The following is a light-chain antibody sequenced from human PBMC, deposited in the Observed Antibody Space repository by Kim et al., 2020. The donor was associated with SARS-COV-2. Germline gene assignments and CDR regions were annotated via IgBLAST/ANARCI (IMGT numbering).Light chain of an antibody. CDR3: QHLT. V-gene: IGKV1-33*01. CDR1: QDSSNS. CDR2: DAS. J-gene: IGKJ4*01. Sequence: PSSLSASVRDRVTMTCQASQDSSNSLDFYQQTPGKAPKLQMYDASNLETGVPPKFSGSGPGTDFTFTISCLQPEDFATSYCQHLTFGGGTKVDIK.